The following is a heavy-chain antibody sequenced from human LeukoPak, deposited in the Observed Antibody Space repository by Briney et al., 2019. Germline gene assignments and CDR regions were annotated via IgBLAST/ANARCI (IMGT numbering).Heavy chain of an antibody. D-gene: IGHD3-22*01. CDR3: AKDYYDSSGYYYVAD. Sequence: GRSLRLSCAASGFTFSSYAMHWVRQAPGKGLEWVAVISYDGSNKYYADSVKGRFTISRDNSKNTLYLQMNSLRAEDTAVYYCAKDYYDSSGYYYVADWGQGTLVTVSS. CDR2: ISYDGSNK. V-gene: IGHV3-30-3*01. CDR1: GFTFSSYA. J-gene: IGHJ4*02.